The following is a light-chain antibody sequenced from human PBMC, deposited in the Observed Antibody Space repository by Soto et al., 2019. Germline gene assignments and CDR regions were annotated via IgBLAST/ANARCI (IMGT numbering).Light chain of an antibody. CDR1: QTVSSY. CDR3: QQRTLLT. CDR2: DTS. V-gene: IGKV3-11*01. Sequence: EIVLTQSPATLSLSPGERATLSCRANQTVSSYLAWYQQKPGQAPRLLIYDTSSRAAGTPARFSGSGSGTDFTLTISSLEAEDFAMYYCQQRTLLTFGGGTRVEIK. J-gene: IGKJ4*01.